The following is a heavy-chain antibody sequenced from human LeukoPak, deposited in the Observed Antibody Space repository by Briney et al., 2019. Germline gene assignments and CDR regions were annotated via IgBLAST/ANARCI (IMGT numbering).Heavy chain of an antibody. J-gene: IGHJ4*02. V-gene: IGHV3-30*18. CDR3: AKDLAGLQWLAPCFDY. CDR1: GFTFSSYG. Sequence: GRSLRLSCAASGFTFSSYGMHWVRQAPGKGLEWVAVISYHGSDTFYADSVKGRFTISRGNSKNTLYLQMNSLRVEDTAVYYCAKDLAGLQWLAPCFDYWGQGTLVTVSS. D-gene: IGHD6-19*01. CDR2: ISYHGSDT.